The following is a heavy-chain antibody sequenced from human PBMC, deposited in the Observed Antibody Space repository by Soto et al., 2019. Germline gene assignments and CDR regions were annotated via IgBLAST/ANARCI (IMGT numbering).Heavy chain of an antibody. CDR2: INAGNGNT. V-gene: IGHV1-18*04. D-gene: IGHD6-13*01. CDR3: ASRGSSWSGSYFDY. Sequence: ASVKVSCKASGYTFTSYGISWVRQAPGQGLEWMGWINAGNGNTKYSQKFQGRVTITRDTSASTAYMELSSLRSEDTAVYYCASRGSSWSGSYFDYWGQGTLVTVSS. J-gene: IGHJ4*02. CDR1: GYTFTSYG.